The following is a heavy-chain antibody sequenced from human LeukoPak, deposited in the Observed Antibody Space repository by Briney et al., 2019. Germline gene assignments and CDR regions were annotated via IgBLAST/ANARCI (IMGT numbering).Heavy chain of an antibody. CDR1: GFTFTGVA. Sequence: GRSLRLSCAVSGFTFTGVAIGWVSQAPRKGLESVSMISGRVETTYYADSASGRFPYSRDNSKNTLYLQMDRLIAEDTDVYYCAKVTVYFPGGTAGPYGDYRGGNFQHWGQGTLVIVSS. CDR2: ISGRVETT. CDR3: AKVTVYFPGGTAGPYGDYRGGNFQH. D-gene: IGHD4-17*01. J-gene: IGHJ1*01. V-gene: IGHV3-23*01.